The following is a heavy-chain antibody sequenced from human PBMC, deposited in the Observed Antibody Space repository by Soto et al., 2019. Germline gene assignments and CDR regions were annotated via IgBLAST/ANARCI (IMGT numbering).Heavy chain of an antibody. D-gene: IGHD1-26*01. CDR2: IRDKANNDAT. V-gene: IGHV3-73*01. CDR1: GFSLSGSA. Sequence: GGSLRLSCSGSGFSLSGSAIHWVRQASGQGLEWLGRIRDKANNDATAYAAPVKGRFTISRDESQNVVFLQMNSLKTEDTAIYYCTRPPSGSYGDDFDYWGQGTLVTVSS. CDR3: TRPPSGSYGDDFDY. J-gene: IGHJ4*02.